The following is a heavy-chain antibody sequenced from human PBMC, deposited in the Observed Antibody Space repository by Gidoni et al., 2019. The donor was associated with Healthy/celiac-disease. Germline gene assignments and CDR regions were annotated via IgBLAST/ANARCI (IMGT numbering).Heavy chain of an antibody. D-gene: IGHD1-26*01. CDR1: GFTFDDYA. V-gene: IGHV3-9*01. Sequence: ASGFTFDDYAMHWVRQAPGKGLEWVSGISWNSGSIGYADSVKGRFTISRDNAKNSLYLQMNSLRAEDTALYYCAKDIVGATTKGYYYYGMDVWGQGTTVTVSS. CDR3: AKDIVGATTKGYYYYGMDV. J-gene: IGHJ6*02. CDR2: ISWNSGSI.